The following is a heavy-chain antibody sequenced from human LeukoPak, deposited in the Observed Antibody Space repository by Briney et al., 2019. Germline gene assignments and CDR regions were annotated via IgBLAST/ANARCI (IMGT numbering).Heavy chain of an antibody. D-gene: IGHD3-10*01. V-gene: IGHV3-23*01. J-gene: IGHJ4*02. Sequence: GGSLRLSCAASGFTFSSYAMSWVRQAPGKGLEWVSAISGSGGSTYYADSVKGRFTISRDDSKNTLYLQMNSLGAEDTAVYYCAKECEQHYYKQWGQGTLVTVSS. CDR2: ISGSGGST. CDR1: GFTFSSYA. CDR3: AKECEQHYYKQ.